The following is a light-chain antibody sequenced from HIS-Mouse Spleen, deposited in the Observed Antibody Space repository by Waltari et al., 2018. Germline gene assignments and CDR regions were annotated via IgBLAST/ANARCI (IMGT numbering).Light chain of an antibody. CDR2: EDS. CDR1: ALPKKY. Sequence: SYELTQPPSVSVSPGQTARITCSGDALPKKYAYWYQQKSGQAPVLVIYEDSKRPPGIPGRFSGSSSGTMATWTISGAQVEDEADYYCYSTDSSGNHRVFGGGTKLTVL. V-gene: IGLV3-10*01. J-gene: IGLJ2*01. CDR3: YSTDSSGNHRV.